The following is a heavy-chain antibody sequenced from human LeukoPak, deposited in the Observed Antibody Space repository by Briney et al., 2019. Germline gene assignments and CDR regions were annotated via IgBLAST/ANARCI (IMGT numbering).Heavy chain of an antibody. Sequence: GASVKVSCKASGGTFSSYAISWVRPAPGQGLEWMGGIIPIFGTANYAQKFQGRVTITADESTSTAYMELSSLRSEDTAVYYCARYYYDSSGYHLYYFDYWGQGTLVTVSS. CDR1: GGTFSSYA. J-gene: IGHJ4*02. CDR3: ARYYYDSSGYHLYYFDY. V-gene: IGHV1-69*13. D-gene: IGHD3-22*01. CDR2: IIPIFGTA.